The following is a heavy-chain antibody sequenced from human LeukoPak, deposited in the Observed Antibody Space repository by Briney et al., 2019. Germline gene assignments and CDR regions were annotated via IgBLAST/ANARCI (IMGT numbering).Heavy chain of an antibody. J-gene: IGHJ4*02. Sequence: MPSETLSLTCTVSGGSISNTNYYWAWIRQPPGRGLEWIGSIYYTGTTFDNPSLKGRVTLSVDTSKNQFSLRLTSVTAADTAFYYCAREEYSSDWYGHDSWGQGTLVTVSS. CDR3: AREEYSSDWYGHDS. CDR2: IYYTGTT. CDR1: GGSISNTNYY. V-gene: IGHV4-39*07. D-gene: IGHD6-13*01.